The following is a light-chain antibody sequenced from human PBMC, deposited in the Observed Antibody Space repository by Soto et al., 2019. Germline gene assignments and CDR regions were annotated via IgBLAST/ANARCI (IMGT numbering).Light chain of an antibody. CDR2: DTT. V-gene: IGLV7-46*01. Sequence: VVTQEPSLTVSPGGTVTLTCGSTTGAVTNGHYPYWFQQKPGQAPRTLIYDTTNRHSWTPARFSGSLLGGKAALTLSGAQPEDEAEYYCLLSYNGPYVFGTGTKVTVL. CDR1: TGAVTNGHY. J-gene: IGLJ1*01. CDR3: LLSYNGPYV.